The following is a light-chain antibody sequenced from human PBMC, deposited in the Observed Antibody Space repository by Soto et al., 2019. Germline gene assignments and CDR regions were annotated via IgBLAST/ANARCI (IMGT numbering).Light chain of an antibody. CDR2: DVS. CDR3: SSYAKSSSL. Sequence: QSALTQPASVSGSPGQSITISCTGTSSDIGGFNYVSWYQQHPGKAPKLMIYDVSDRPAGVSNRFSGSKSGNTASLTISGLQAEDEADYSCSSYAKSSSLFGGGTKLTVL. CDR1: SSDIGGFNY. J-gene: IGLJ2*01. V-gene: IGLV2-14*01.